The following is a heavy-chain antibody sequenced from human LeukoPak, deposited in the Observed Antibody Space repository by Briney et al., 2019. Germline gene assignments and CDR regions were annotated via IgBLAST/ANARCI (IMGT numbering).Heavy chain of an antibody. Sequence: GGSLRLSCAASGFTVSSNYMSWVRQAPGKGLEWVSAIYSSGSTYYAASVKGRYTISRDNSKNTLYLQMNSLRAEDTAVYYCASRSLWYGEDYWGQGTLVTVSS. V-gene: IGHV3-53*01. D-gene: IGHD3-10*01. CDR1: GFTVSSNY. CDR2: IYSSGST. J-gene: IGHJ4*02. CDR3: ASRSLWYGEDY.